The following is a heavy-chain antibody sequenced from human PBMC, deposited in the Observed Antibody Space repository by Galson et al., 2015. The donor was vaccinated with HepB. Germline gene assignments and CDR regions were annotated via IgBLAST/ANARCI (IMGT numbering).Heavy chain of an antibody. Sequence: SLRLSCAASGFTFSSYSMNWVRQAPGKGLEWVSYISSSSSTIYYADSVKGRFTISRDNAKNSLYLQMNSLRAEDTAVYYCARKTYYYDSSGCYYEGVADYWGQGTLVTVSS. J-gene: IGHJ4*02. CDR3: ARKTYYYDSSGCYYEGVADY. V-gene: IGHV3-48*01. D-gene: IGHD3-22*01. CDR1: GFTFSSYS. CDR2: ISSSSSTI.